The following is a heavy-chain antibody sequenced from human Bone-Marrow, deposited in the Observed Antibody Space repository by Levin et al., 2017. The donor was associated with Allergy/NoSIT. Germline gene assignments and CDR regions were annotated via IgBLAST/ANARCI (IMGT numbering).Heavy chain of an antibody. Sequence: SQTLSLTCSVSGGSIRTTNYYWGWIRQTPGKGLEWIGYIYFTGSTYYNPSLKSRVTIAVDTSRNQFSLRLISVTAADTAVYYCARHRYFYDRSGYLFDYWGQGSLVTVSS. J-gene: IGHJ4*02. CDR3: ARHRYFYDRSGYLFDY. CDR1: GGSIRTTNYY. D-gene: IGHD3-22*01. CDR2: IYFTGST. V-gene: IGHV4-39*01.